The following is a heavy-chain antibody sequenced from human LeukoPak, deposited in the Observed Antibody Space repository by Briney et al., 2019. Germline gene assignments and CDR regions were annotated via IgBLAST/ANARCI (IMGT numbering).Heavy chain of an antibody. Sequence: GGSLRLSCAASGFTFSVYWMTWVRQAPGKGLERVANIKQDGSERYYVHSVRGRFTISRDNSKNSVYLQMNSLRDEDTAVYYCARTSTDASGASGTSYRSLDYWGQGTLVTVSS. V-gene: IGHV3-7*01. CDR1: GFTFSVYW. CDR3: ARTSTDASGASGTSYRSLDY. D-gene: IGHD3-10*01. J-gene: IGHJ4*02. CDR2: IKQDGSER.